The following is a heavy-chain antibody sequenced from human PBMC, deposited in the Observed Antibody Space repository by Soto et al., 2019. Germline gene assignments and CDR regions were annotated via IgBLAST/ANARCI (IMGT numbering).Heavy chain of an antibody. Sequence: QVQLQESGPGLVKPSQTMSLTCTVSGGSISSGGYYWSWIRQHPGKGLEWIGYIYYSGRTYYNPSLKSRVTITVDTSKYQCSLKLSSVTAADTAVYYCARDYGDPAHACAIWGQGTMVTVSS. J-gene: IGHJ3*02. CDR1: GGSISSGGYY. D-gene: IGHD4-17*01. CDR2: IYYSGRT. CDR3: ARDYGDPAHACAI. V-gene: IGHV4-31*03.